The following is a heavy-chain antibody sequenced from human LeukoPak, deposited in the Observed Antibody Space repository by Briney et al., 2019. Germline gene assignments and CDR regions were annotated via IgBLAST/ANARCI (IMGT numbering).Heavy chain of an antibody. CDR3: ARRHIAGGGHAFDI. CDR2: LYFTGRT. J-gene: IGHJ3*02. D-gene: IGHD6-13*01. Sequence: PSETLSLTCTVSGGSISSRSHYWGWIRQPPGEGLEWIGSLYFTGRTYYNPSLKSRVSISGDTSKNHFSLKLSSVTAADTALYYCARRHIAGGGHAFDIWGQGTMVSVSS. CDR1: GGSISSRSHY. V-gene: IGHV4-39*01.